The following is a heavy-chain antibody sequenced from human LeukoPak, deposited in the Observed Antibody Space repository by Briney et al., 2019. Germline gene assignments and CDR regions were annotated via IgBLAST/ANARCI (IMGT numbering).Heavy chain of an antibody. CDR2: ISSNSSYI. D-gene: IGHD6-19*01. V-gene: IGHV3-21*01. CDR3: ASLPWLVRWIYY. CDR1: GFTFSDHY. Sequence: GGSLRLSCAASGFTFSDHYMDWVRQAPGKGLEWVSSISSNSSYIQYADSVKGRFTISRDNARNSLYLQMNNLRAEDTAVYYCASLPWLVRWIYYWGQGTLVTVSS. J-gene: IGHJ4*02.